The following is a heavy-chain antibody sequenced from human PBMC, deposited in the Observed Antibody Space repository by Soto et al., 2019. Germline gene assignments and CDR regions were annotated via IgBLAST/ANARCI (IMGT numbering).Heavy chain of an antibody. D-gene: IGHD5-12*01. Sequence: PSETLSLTCAVSGGSISSSNWWSWVRQPPGKGLEWIGEIYHSGSTNYNPSLKSRVTIPVDKSKNQFSLKLSSVTAADTAVYYCARDREGGYDSRQGYYFDYWGQGTLVTVSS. J-gene: IGHJ4*02. V-gene: IGHV4-4*02. CDR3: ARDREGGYDSRQGYYFDY. CDR2: IYHSGST. CDR1: GGSISSSNW.